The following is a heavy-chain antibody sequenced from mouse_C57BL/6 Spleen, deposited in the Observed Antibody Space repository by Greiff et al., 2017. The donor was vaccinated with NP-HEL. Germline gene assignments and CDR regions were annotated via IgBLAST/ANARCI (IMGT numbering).Heavy chain of an antibody. CDR3: AGSRLLRRYYSMGY. Sequence: DVHLVESVAELVRPGASVKLSCTASGFNIKNTYMHWVKQRPEQGLEWIGRIDPANGNTKYTPKFQGKATITADTSSNTAYLQLSSLTSEETAIYYGAGSRLLRRYYSMGYWGQGTSSTVAS. J-gene: IGHJ4*01. V-gene: IGHV14-3*01. CDR1: GFNIKNTY. CDR2: IDPANGNT. D-gene: IGHD1-2*01.